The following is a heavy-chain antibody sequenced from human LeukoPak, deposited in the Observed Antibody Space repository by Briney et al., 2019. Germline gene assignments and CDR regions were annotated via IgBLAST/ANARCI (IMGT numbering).Heavy chain of an antibody. J-gene: IGHJ2*01. CDR1: TYSISSGYY. D-gene: IGHD7-27*01. CDR2: IYHGGST. CDR3: ARETGVWYFDL. V-gene: IGHV4-38-2*02. Sequence: PSEALSLTCTVSTYSISSGYYWGWIRQPPGKGLEWIGRIYHGGSTYYNPSLNSRVTISVDTSKNQFSLNLNSVTATDTAVYYCARETGVWYFDLWGRGTLVTVSS.